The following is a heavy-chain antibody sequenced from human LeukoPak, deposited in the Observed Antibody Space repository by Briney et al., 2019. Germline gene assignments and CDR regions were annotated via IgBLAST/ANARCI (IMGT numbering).Heavy chain of an antibody. CDR1: GFTFSRYC. J-gene: IGHJ5*02. CDR3: ARIFSWSYWFDP. CDR2: ISSSSSYI. V-gene: IGHV3-21*01. Sequence: LGLSCASSGFTFSRYCVHWARQAPARGREGVLSISSSSSYIYYADSVKGRFTISRDNAKNSLYLQMNSLRAEDTAVYYCARIFSWSYWFDPWGQGTLVTVSS. D-gene: IGHD1-26*01.